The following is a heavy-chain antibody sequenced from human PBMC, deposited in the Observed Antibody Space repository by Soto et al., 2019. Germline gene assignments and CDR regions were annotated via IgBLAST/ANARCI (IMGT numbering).Heavy chain of an antibody. CDR2: IYATGTT. D-gene: IGHD1-1*01. Sequence: SETLSLTCTVSGASISGFYWSWIRQTAGKGLEWIGRIYATGTTDYNPSLKSRVMMSVDTSKKQFSLKLRSVTAADTAVYYCVRDGTKTLRDWFDPWGQGISVTVSS. CDR1: GASISGFY. CDR3: VRDGTKTLRDWFDP. J-gene: IGHJ5*02. V-gene: IGHV4-4*07.